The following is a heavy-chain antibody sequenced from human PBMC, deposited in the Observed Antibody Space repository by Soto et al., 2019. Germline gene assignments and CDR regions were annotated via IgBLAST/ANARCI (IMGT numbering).Heavy chain of an antibody. V-gene: IGHV1-69*12. Sequence: QVQLVQSGAEVKKPGSSVKVSCKASGGTFNSYAISWVRQAPGQGLEWMGGTIPIFRTADYAQKFPGRVTITADESASTAYMELSSLRSEDTAVYYCASQQLGPSYYYGMDVWGQGTTVTVSS. CDR1: GGTFNSYA. D-gene: IGHD6-6*01. J-gene: IGHJ6*02. CDR3: ASQQLGPSYYYGMDV. CDR2: TIPIFRTA.